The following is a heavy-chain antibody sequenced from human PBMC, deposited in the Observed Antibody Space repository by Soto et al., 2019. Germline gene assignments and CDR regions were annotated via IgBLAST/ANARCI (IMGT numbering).Heavy chain of an antibody. V-gene: IGHV3-48*01. D-gene: IGHD6-13*01. CDR1: GFTFSSYS. CDR2: ISSSSSTI. CDR3: ARHPERIAEIGWFDP. Sequence: EVQLVESGGGLVQPGGSLRLSCAASGFTFSSYSMNWVRQAPGKGLEWVSYISSSSSTIYYADSVKGRFTISKDNAKNSLYLQMNSLGAEDTAVYYCARHPERIAEIGWFDPWGQGTLVTVSP. J-gene: IGHJ5*02.